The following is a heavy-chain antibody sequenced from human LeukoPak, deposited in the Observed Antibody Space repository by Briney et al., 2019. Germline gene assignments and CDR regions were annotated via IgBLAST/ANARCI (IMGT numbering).Heavy chain of an antibody. Sequence: PSETLSLTCAVYGGSFSGYYWSWIRQPPGKGLEWIGEINHSGSTNYNPSPKSRVTISVDTSKNQFSLKLSSVTAADTAVYYCARGGDDYVWGSYRYFDYWGQGTLVTVSS. D-gene: IGHD3-16*02. V-gene: IGHV4-34*01. CDR3: ARGGDDYVWGSYRYFDY. CDR1: GGSFSGYY. CDR2: INHSGST. J-gene: IGHJ4*02.